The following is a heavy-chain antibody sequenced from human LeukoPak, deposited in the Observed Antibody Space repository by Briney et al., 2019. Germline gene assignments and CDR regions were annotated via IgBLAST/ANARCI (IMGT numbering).Heavy chain of an antibody. CDR3: ARDLLYFDWLAY. CDR1: GYTFASYG. J-gene: IGHJ4*02. D-gene: IGHD3-9*01. V-gene: IGHV1-18*01. CDR2: ISAYNGNT. Sequence: ASVKVSCKASGYTFASYGISWVRQAPGQGLEWMGWISAYNGNTNYAQKLQGRVTMTTDTSTSTAYMELRSLRSDDTAVYYCARDLLYFDWLAYWGQGTLVTVSS.